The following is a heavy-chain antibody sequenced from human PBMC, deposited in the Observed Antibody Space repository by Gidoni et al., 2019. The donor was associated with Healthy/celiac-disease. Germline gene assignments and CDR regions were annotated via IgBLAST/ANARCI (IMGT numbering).Heavy chain of an antibody. D-gene: IGHD4-17*01. J-gene: IGHJ3*02. V-gene: IGHV3-74*01. CDR1: GFTFSSSW. CDR2: INSDGSST. Sequence: EVQLVESGGGLVQPGGSLSLSCAASGFTFSSSWMHWVRQAPGKGLVWVSRINSDGSSTSYADSVKGRFTIYRDNAKNTLYLQMNSLRAEDTAVYYCARVGDYGRWVAPVAAFDIWGQGTMVTVSS. CDR3: ARVGDYGRWVAPVAAFDI.